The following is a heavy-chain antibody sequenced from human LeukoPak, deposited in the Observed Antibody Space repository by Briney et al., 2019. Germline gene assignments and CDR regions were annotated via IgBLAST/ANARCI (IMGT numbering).Heavy chain of an antibody. CDR1: GYTFTSYY. CDR2: INPSGGST. J-gene: IGHJ6*02. V-gene: IGHV1-46*01. CDR3: ARVGCSGGSCYSSRLYYYYGMDV. Sequence: ASVKVSCKASGYTFTSYYMHWVRQAPGQGLEWMGIINPSGGSTSYAQKFQGRVTMTRDTSTSTVYMELSSLRSEDTAVYYCARVGCSGGSCYSSRLYYYYGMDVWGQGTTVTVSS. D-gene: IGHD2-15*01.